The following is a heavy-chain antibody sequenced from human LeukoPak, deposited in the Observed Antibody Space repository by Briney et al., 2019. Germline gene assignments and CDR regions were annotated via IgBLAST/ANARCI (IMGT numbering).Heavy chain of an antibody. CDR1: GFTVSSNY. V-gene: IGHV3-66*01. D-gene: IGHD3-10*01. CDR2: YYRGGST. Sequence: GGSLRLSCAASGFTVSSNYMSWVRQAPGKGLEWVSIYYRGGSTYYADSVKGRFTVSRDNSKNILYLQMNSLRAEDTAVYYCARSQDGSGSYFYYFYIDVWGKGTTV. CDR3: ARSQDGSGSYFYYFYIDV. J-gene: IGHJ6*03.